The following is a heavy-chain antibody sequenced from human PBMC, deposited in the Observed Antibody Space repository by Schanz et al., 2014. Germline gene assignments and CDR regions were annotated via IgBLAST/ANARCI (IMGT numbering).Heavy chain of an antibody. D-gene: IGHD4-17*01. Sequence: QVQLVESGGGVVQPGRSLRLSCAASGFTFSSYGMHWVRQAPGKGLEWVAFIRYDGSNKYYADSVKGRFTISRDNSKNTLYLQMNSLRAEDTAVYYCAKDRGLYGDYLGRFDYWGQGTLVTVSS. V-gene: IGHV3-30*02. CDR1: GFTFSSYG. CDR3: AKDRGLYGDYLGRFDY. CDR2: IRYDGSNK. J-gene: IGHJ4*02.